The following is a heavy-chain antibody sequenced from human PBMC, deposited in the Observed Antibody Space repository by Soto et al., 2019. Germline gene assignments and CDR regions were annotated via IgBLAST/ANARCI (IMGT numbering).Heavy chain of an antibody. CDR2: ISGSGGST. J-gene: IGHJ6*02. CDR1: GFTFSSYA. V-gene: IGHV3-23*01. D-gene: IGHD6-19*01. Sequence: EVQLLESGGGLVQPGGSLRLSCAASGFTFSSYAMSWVRQAPGKGLEWVSAISGSGGSTYYADSVKGRFTISRDNSTNTLYLQMNSLRAEDTAVYYCAKDLYSSSPPTFYGIDVWGQGTTVTVSS. CDR3: AKDLYSSSPPTFYGIDV.